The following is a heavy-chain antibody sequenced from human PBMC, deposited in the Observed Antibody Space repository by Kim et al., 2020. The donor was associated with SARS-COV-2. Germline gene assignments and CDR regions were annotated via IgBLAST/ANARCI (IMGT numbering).Heavy chain of an antibody. CDR3: ARLDSGYENYYYYYGMDV. Sequence: GGSLRLSCAASGFTFSSYWMSWVRQAPGKGLEWVANIKQDGSEKYYVDSVKGRFTISRDNAKNSLYLQMNSLRAEDTAVYYCARLDSGYENYYYYYGMDVWGQGTTVTVSS. CDR2: IKQDGSEK. D-gene: IGHD5-12*01. V-gene: IGHV3-7*01. J-gene: IGHJ6*02. CDR1: GFTFSSYW.